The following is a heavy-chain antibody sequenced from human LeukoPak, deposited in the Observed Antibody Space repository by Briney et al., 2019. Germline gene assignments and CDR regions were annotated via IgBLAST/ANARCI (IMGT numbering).Heavy chain of an antibody. D-gene: IGHD2-8*02. J-gene: IGHJ3*02. CDR3: AKDEIVASAFTGAFDI. Sequence: SLRLSCAASGFTFDNYAMHWVRQAPGKGLEWVSGLSWNTGGIGYADSVKGRFTISRDNAKNSLYLQMNSLRAEDMALYYCAKDEIVASAFTGAFDIWGQGTMVTVSS. CDR2: LSWNTGGI. V-gene: IGHV3-9*03. CDR1: GFTFDNYA.